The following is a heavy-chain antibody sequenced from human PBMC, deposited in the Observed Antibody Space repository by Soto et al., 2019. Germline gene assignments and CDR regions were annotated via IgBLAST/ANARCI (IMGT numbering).Heavy chain of an antibody. CDR1: GFTFNSYG. Sequence: GGSLSLSCAASGFTFNSYGFNWVRQAPGQGLEWVAVIWYDGNTKYYSDSVKGRFTISRDNLKNTLYLQMNSLTAEDTAVYYCARPLVAPVAGPYYYGMDVWGQGTTVTVSS. J-gene: IGHJ6*02. CDR3: ARPLVAPVAGPYYYGMDV. D-gene: IGHD6-19*01. CDR2: IWYDGNTK. V-gene: IGHV3-33*01.